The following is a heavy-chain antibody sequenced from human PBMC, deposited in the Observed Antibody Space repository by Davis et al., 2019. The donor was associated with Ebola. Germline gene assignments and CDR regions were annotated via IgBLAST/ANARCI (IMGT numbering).Heavy chain of an antibody. D-gene: IGHD2-8*02. V-gene: IGHV3-7*04. CDR3: ARGGGVA. J-gene: IGHJ4*02. Sequence: ESLEISFSPSGITLICYFMCWVCPAPRKGLEGGANIKQDGSEKYYVDSVKGRFTISRDNAKNSLYLQMNSLRAEDTAVYYCARGGGVAWGQGTLVTVSS. CDR2: IKQDGSEK. CDR1: GITLICYF.